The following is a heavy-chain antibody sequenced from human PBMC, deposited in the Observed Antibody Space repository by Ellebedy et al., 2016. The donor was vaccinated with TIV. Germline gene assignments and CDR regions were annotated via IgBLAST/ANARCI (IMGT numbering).Heavy chain of an antibody. Sequence: PETLSLTCAVYGESFSGYYWSWIRQPPGKGLDWIGEVNHSGSTTYNPSLKSRVTISVDTSKNQFSLKLSSVTAADTAVYYCARVRRELLWFAESQYFFDYWGQGTLVTVSS. CDR3: ARVRRELLWFAESQYFFDY. CDR2: VNHSGST. CDR1: GESFSGYY. D-gene: IGHD3-10*01. J-gene: IGHJ4*02. V-gene: IGHV4-34*01.